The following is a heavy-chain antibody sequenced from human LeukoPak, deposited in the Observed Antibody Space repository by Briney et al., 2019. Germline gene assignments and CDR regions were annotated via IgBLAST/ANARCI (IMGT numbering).Heavy chain of an antibody. J-gene: IGHJ4*02. V-gene: IGHV3-23*01. D-gene: IGHD5-12*01. CDR3: AKGTSGPDY. CDR2: ISESGRGT. CDR1: GLTFSSYA. Sequence: GGSLRLSCAASGLTFSSYAMSWVRQAPGQGLEWVSSISESGRGTYYADTVKGRFTISRDNSKNTLYLQMNSLRAEDTALYYCAKGTSGPDYWGLGTPVTVSS.